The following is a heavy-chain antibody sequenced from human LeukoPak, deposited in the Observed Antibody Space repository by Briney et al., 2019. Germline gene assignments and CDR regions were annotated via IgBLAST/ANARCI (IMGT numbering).Heavy chain of an antibody. Sequence: GGSLRLSCAASGFTLSSYAMTWVRQAPGKGLEWVSAISGNGGSTYYADSVKGRFTISRDNSKNTLYLQMNSLRAEDTAVYYCASHLVVVPAAIDYWGQGTLVTVSS. J-gene: IGHJ4*02. D-gene: IGHD2-2*01. CDR1: GFTLSSYA. CDR3: ASHLVVVPAAIDY. CDR2: ISGNGGST. V-gene: IGHV3-23*01.